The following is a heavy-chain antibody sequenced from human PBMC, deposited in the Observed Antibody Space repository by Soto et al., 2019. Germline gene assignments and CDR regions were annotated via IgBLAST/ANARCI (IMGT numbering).Heavy chain of an antibody. CDR2: IYYSGST. CDR3: ARHSTYYYGSGSYYTDY. D-gene: IGHD3-10*01. CDR1: GGSISSSSYY. J-gene: IGHJ4*02. Sequence: QLQLQESGPGLVKPSETLSLTCTVSGGSISSSSYYWGWIRQPPGKGLEWIGSIYYSGSTYYNPPLKSRVTISVDTSKNQFSLKLSSVPAADTAVYYCARHSTYYYGSGSYYTDYWGQGTLVTVSS. V-gene: IGHV4-39*01.